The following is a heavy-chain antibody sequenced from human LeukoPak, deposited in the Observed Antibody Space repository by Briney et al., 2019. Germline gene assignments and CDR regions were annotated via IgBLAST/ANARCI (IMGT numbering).Heavy chain of an antibody. J-gene: IGHJ6*03. V-gene: IGHV4-59*01. CDR2: IYYSGST. Sequence: SETLSLTCTVSGGSISSYYWNWIRQPPGKGLEWSGYIYYSGSTNYNPSLKSRVTISVDTSKTQFSLKLSSVTAADTAVYYCARRMYSSSWYGTYYMDVWGKGTTVTISS. D-gene: IGHD6-13*01. CDR3: ARRMYSSSWYGTYYMDV. CDR1: GGSISSYY.